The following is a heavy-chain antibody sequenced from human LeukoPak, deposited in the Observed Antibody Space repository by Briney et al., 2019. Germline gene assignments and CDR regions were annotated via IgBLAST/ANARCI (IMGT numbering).Heavy chain of an antibody. CDR2: INNKGDKT. J-gene: IGHJ4*02. CDR3: IRVPNETLYSYGNY. Sequence: GGSLRLSCLPSGLTYSSYGMYWLGQAPGKGLEYVSAINNKGDKTNYADSVKGRFTISRDNSKNTLYLQMSSLRPDDTAVYYCIRVPNETLYSYGNYWGQGALVTVSS. CDR1: GLTYSSYG. V-gene: IGHV3-64D*06. D-gene: IGHD5-18*01.